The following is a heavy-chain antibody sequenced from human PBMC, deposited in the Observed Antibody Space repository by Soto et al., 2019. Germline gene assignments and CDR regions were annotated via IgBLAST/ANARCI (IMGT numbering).Heavy chain of an antibody. V-gene: IGHV3-66*01. CDR2: IYSGGNT. J-gene: IGHJ3*02. CDR3: ARDPGKNFI. CDR1: GFSVSNNF. Sequence: EVQLVESGGGLVQPGGSLRLSCAVSGFSVSNNFLSWVRQAPGKGLEWVSLIYSGGNTYYADSVKGRFTISRDNSNNTVYLQMNSLRAEDTAVYYCARDPGKNFIWGQGTMVTVSS.